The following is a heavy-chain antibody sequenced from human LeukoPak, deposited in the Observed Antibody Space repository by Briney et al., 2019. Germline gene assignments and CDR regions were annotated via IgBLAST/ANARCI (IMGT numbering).Heavy chain of an antibody. D-gene: IGHD6-13*01. V-gene: IGHV3-30*18. CDR3: AKEDSSSYH. Sequence: GRSLRLSCAASGFTFSSYGMHWVRQAPGRGLEWVAVISYDGSNKYYADSVKGRFTISRDNPKNTLYLQMNSLRAEDTAVYYCAKEDSSSYHWGQGTLVTVSS. J-gene: IGHJ5*02. CDR2: ISYDGSNK. CDR1: GFTFSSYG.